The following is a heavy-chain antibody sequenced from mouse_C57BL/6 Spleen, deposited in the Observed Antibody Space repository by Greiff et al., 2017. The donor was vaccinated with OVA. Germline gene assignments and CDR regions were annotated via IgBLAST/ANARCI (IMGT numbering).Heavy chain of an antibody. CDR1: GYAFSSSW. D-gene: IGHD2-4*01. CDR3: ALYYDYDVFDY. J-gene: IGHJ2*01. V-gene: IGHV1-82*01. Sequence: VQLQQSGPELVKPGASVKISCKASGYAFSSSWMNWVKQRPGKGLEWIGRIYPGDGDTNYNGKFKGKATLTADKSSSTAYMQLSSLTSEDSAVYFCALYYDYDVFDYWGQGTTLTVSS. CDR2: IYPGDGDT.